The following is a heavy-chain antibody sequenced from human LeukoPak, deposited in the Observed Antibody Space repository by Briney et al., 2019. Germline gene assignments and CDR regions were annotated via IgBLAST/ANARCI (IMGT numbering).Heavy chain of an antibody. J-gene: IGHJ4*02. Sequence: GASVKVSCKASGGTFSSYAISWVRQAPGQGLEWMGRIIPILGIANYAQKFHGRVTITADKSTSTAYMELSSLRSEDTAVYYCARDVPSLMITFQWGQGTLVTVSS. CDR3: ARDVPSLMITFQ. V-gene: IGHV1-69*04. CDR2: IIPILGIA. CDR1: GGTFSSYA. D-gene: IGHD3-16*01.